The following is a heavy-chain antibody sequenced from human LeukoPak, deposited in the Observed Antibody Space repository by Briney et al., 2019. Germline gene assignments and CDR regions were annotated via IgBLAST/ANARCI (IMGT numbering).Heavy chain of an antibody. CDR1: GFTFSRYS. D-gene: IGHD3-3*01. V-gene: IGHV3-21*01. Sequence: GGSLRLSCAASGFTFSRYSMNWFRQFPGKGLEWVSSISSSSSYTYYADSVKGRFISSRDNAKNSLYLQMNSLRAEDTAVYYCASRPDDSWRGPFDYWGQGTLVTVSS. CDR3: ASRPDDSWRGPFDY. J-gene: IGHJ4*02. CDR2: ISSSSSYT.